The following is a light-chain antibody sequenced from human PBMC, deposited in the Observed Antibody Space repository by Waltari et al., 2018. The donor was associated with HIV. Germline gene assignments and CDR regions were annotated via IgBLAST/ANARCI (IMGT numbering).Light chain of an antibody. CDR3: CSYAGRYSWV. J-gene: IGLJ3*02. CDR1: SSDVGGYHY. Sequence: QSALTQPRSVSGSPGQSVPISCTGTSSDVGGYHYVSWYQQHPGNAPKLMIYDVSERPSGVPDRFSGSRSGKTASLTISGLQADDEADDYCCSYAGRYSWVFGGGNKLTVL. CDR2: DVS. V-gene: IGLV2-11*01.